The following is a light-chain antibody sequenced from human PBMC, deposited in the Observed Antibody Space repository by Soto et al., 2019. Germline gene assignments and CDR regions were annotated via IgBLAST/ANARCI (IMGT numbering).Light chain of an antibody. J-gene: IGKJ1*01. CDR3: QQSYSTPWT. V-gene: IGKV1-39*01. CDR2: AAS. CDR1: QTITSY. Sequence: DIQMTQSPSSLSASVGDRITITWRASQTITSYLNWYQQKPGKAPKLLIYAASSLQSGVPSRFSGSGSGTDFTLTISSLQPEDFAAYYCQQSYSTPWTFGQGTKVDIK.